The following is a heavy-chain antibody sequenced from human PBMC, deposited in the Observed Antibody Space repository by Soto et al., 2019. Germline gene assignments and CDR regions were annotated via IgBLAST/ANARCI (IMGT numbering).Heavy chain of an antibody. D-gene: IGHD3-22*01. V-gene: IGHV1-69*01. CDR3: ARNTRHYYDSSCWWFDP. CDR2: IIPVFGTA. CDR1: GDTFSTYV. J-gene: IGHJ5*02. Sequence: QVQLVQSGAEVKKPGSSVKVSCKASGDTFSTYVISWVRQAPGQGLEWMGVIIPVFGTAKYAQKFQGIVTITADESTSTAYMELSSLISEDTAVYFCARNTRHYYDSSCWWFDPWGQGTPVIVPS.